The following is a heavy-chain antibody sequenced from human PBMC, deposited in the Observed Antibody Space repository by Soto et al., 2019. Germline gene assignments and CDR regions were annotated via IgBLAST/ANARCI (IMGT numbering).Heavy chain of an antibody. J-gene: IGHJ4*02. CDR1: GSSISNYY. CDR3: ARVGGYYGDYPNFDY. CDR2: IYYTGST. D-gene: IGHD4-17*01. V-gene: IGHV4-59*01. Sequence: SETLSLTCSVSGSSISNYYWSWIRQPPRKGLEWIGNIYYTGSTNYNPSRKSRVAISVDTSRKQVSLKLTSVTAADTAVYYCARVGGYYGDYPNFDYWGQGTLVTVSS.